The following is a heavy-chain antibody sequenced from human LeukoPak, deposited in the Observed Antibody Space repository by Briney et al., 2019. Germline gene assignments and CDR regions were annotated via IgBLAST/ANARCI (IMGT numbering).Heavy chain of an antibody. CDR2: IYYSGNT. D-gene: IGHD1-26*01. J-gene: IGHJ5*01. CDR1: GASISTGDYY. Sequence: SETLSLTCTVSGASISTGDYYWSWIRQPPGKGLEWIGYIYYSGNTYYNPSLKSRVTISVDTSKHQFSLNLSSVTAADTAIYFCARGLLYSGSFARNWFDSWGQGTLVTVSS. CDR3: ARGLLYSGSFARNWFDS. V-gene: IGHV4-30-4*01.